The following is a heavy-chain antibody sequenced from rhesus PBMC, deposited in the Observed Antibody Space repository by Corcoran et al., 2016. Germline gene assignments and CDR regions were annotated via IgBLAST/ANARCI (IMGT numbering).Heavy chain of an antibody. CDR3: ARGVAAADY. CDR2: IGGSSGST. CDR1: GYSISSGYG. J-gene: IGHJ4*01. D-gene: IGHD6-31*01. V-gene: IGHV4-127*01. Sequence: QVQLQESGPGLVKPSETLSLTCAVSGYSISSGYGWSWIRQPPGKGLEWIGYIGGSSGSTNYNPSLKSRVTISKDTSKNQFSLKLSSVTAADTAVYYCARGVAAADYWGQGVLVTVSS.